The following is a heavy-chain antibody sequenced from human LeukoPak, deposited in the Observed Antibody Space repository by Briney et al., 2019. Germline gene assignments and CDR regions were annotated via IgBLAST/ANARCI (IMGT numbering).Heavy chain of an antibody. V-gene: IGHV3-23*01. J-gene: IGHJ3*01. Sequence: GGSLRLSCVASAFTFSSYALSWVRQAPGKGLEWVSAISGSSGGTYYADSVKGRFTISRDNFRNTLYLQMNSLRAEDTAIFYCAKEASSYSSWYYSDAFDFWGRGTMVTVSS. D-gene: IGHD6-13*01. CDR2: ISGSSGGT. CDR1: AFTFSSYA. CDR3: AKEASSYSSWYYSDAFDF.